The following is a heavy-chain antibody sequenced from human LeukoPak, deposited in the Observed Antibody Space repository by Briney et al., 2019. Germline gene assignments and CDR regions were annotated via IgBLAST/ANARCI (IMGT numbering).Heavy chain of an antibody. D-gene: IGHD6-19*01. CDR3: AKGSRDSSGWYRDY. CDR1: GFTLSSYA. V-gene: IGHV3-23*01. CDR2: ISGSGGST. J-gene: IGHJ4*02. Sequence: PGGSLRLSCAASGFTLSSYAMSWVRQAPGKGLEWVSAISGSGGSTYYADSVKGRFTISRDNSKNTLYLQMNSLRAEDTAVYYCAKGSRDSSGWYRDYWGQGTLVTVSS.